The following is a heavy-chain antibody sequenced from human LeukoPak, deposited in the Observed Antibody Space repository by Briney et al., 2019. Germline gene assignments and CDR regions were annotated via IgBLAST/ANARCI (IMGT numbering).Heavy chain of an antibody. CDR2: IVPIFGTA. V-gene: IGHV1-69*01. CDR3: ARSWAYYGSPPSAFDI. CDR1: GGTFSSYA. J-gene: IGHJ3*02. Sequence: GASVNVSFTASGGTFSSYAISWVRQAPGQGLEWMGGIVPIFGTANYAQKFQGRVTITADESTSTAYMELSSLRSKDTAVYYCARSWAYYGSPPSAFDIWGQGTMVTVSS. D-gene: IGHD3-22*01.